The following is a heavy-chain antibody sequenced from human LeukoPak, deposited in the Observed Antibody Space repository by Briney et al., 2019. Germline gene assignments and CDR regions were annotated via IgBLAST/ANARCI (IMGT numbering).Heavy chain of an antibody. Sequence: PSETLSLTCTVSGGSISSSSYYWGWIRQPPEKGLEWIGSIYYSGSTYYNPSLKSRVTISVDTSKNQFSLKLSSVTAADTAVYYCARRYSSGWYAGWFDPWGQGTLVTVSS. D-gene: IGHD6-19*01. J-gene: IGHJ5*02. CDR2: IYYSGST. CDR3: ARRYSSGWYAGWFDP. V-gene: IGHV4-39*01. CDR1: GGSISSSSYY.